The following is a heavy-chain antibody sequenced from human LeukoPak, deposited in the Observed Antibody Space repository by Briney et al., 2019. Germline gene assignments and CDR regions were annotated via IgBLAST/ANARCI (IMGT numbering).Heavy chain of an antibody. Sequence: PGGSLRLSCAASGFTFSTYGVHWVRQAPGKGLEWVAVISFDGSTKYYADSVKGRFTISRDNSQNTLYLQMNTLGAEDTAVYYCAKGTGQYCSGGSCYDDSWGQGTQVTVSS. V-gene: IGHV3-30*18. D-gene: IGHD2-15*01. CDR1: GFTFSTYG. CDR2: ISFDGSTK. J-gene: IGHJ4*02. CDR3: AKGTGQYCSGGSCYDDS.